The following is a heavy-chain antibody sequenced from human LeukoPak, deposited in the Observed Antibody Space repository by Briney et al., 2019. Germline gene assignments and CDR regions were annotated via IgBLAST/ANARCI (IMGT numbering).Heavy chain of an antibody. CDR3: AREGAAAGDYYYYYYMDV. Sequence: ASVKVSCKASGYTFTGYYMHWVRQAPGQGLEWMGWINPNSGGTNYAQKFQGRVTMTRDTSISTAYMELSRLRSDDTAVYYCAREGAAAGDYYYYYYMDVWGKGTTVTVSS. J-gene: IGHJ6*03. CDR1: GYTFTGYY. CDR2: INPNSGGT. D-gene: IGHD6-13*01. V-gene: IGHV1-2*02.